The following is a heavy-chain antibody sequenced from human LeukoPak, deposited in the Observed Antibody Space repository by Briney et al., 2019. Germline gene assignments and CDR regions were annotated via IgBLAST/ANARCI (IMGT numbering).Heavy chain of an antibody. Sequence: GASVKVSCKASGYTFTSYGISWVRQAPGQGLEWMGWISAYNGNTNYAQKLQGRVTITADESTSTAYMELSSLRSEDTAVYYCSGGSLFDPWGQGTLVTVSS. CDR2: ISAYNGNT. V-gene: IGHV1-18*04. J-gene: IGHJ5*02. CDR1: GYTFTSYG. CDR3: SGGSLFDP. D-gene: IGHD2-15*01.